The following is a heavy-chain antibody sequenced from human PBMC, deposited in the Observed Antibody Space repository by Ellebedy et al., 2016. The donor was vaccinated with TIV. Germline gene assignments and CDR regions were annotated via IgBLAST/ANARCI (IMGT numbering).Heavy chain of an antibody. D-gene: IGHD3-22*01. V-gene: IGHV5-10-1*01. J-gene: IGHJ4*02. CDR1: GYSFTSYW. Sequence: GESLKISCKGSGYSFTSYWISWVRQMPGKGLEWMGRIDPSDSYTNYSPSFQGHVTISADKSISTAYLQWSSLKASDTAMYYCASSYDSSGYYSPRLDYWGQGTLVTVSS. CDR3: ASSYDSSGYYSPRLDY. CDR2: IDPSDSYT.